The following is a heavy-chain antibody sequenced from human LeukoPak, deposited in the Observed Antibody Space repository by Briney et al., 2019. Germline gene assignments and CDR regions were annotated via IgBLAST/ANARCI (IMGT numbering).Heavy chain of an antibody. CDR2: IYHTGST. J-gene: IGHJ5*02. Sequence: SETLSLTCTVSGGSINTYYWSWIRQPPGRGLEWIGYIYHTGSTNYNPSLKSRVTISVDTSKNQFSLKLSSVTAADTAVYYCARGRDTAMTWGQGTLVTVSS. CDR3: ARGRDTAMT. CDR1: GGSINTYY. V-gene: IGHV4-59*01. D-gene: IGHD5-18*01.